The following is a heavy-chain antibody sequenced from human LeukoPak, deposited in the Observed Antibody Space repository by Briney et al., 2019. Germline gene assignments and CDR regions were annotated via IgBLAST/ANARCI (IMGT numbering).Heavy chain of an antibody. CDR3: AREVITMVRPNNWFDP. Sequence: ASVKVSCKASGYTFTSYGISWVRQAPGQGLEWMGWISAYNGNTNYAQKLQGRVTMTTDTSTSTAYMELRSLRSDDTAVYYCAREVITMVRPNNWFDPWGQGTLVTVSS. CDR1: GYTFTSYG. V-gene: IGHV1-18*01. CDR2: ISAYNGNT. D-gene: IGHD3-10*01. J-gene: IGHJ5*02.